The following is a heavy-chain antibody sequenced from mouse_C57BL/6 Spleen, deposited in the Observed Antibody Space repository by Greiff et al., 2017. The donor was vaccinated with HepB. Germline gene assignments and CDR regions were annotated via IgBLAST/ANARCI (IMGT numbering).Heavy chain of an antibody. D-gene: IGHD1-1*01. Sequence: VQLQQSGTVLARPGASVKMSCKTSGYTFTSYWMHWVKQRPGQGLEWIGAIYPGNSDTSYNQKFKGKAKLTAVTSASTAYMELSSLTNEDSAVYYCTIPFYYGSSGDYWGQGTSVTVSS. V-gene: IGHV1-5*01. CDR3: TIPFYYGSSGDY. J-gene: IGHJ4*01. CDR2: IYPGNSDT. CDR1: GYTFTSYW.